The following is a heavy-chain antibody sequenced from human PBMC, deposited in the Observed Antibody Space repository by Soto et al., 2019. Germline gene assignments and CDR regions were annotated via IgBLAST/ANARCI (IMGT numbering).Heavy chain of an antibody. CDR1: GYTFTSYD. CDR2: MNPNSGNT. Sequence: ASVKVSCKASGYTFTSYDINWVRQATGQGLERMGWMNPNSGNTGYAQKFQGRVTMTRNTSISTAYMELSSLRSEDTAVYYCARWDAYYDFWSGYYERDAFDIWGQGTMVTVSS. J-gene: IGHJ3*02. D-gene: IGHD3-3*01. CDR3: ARWDAYYDFWSGYYERDAFDI. V-gene: IGHV1-8*01.